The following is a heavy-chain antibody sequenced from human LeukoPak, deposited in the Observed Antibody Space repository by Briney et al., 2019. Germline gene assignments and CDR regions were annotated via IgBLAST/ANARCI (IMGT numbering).Heavy chain of an antibody. V-gene: IGHV3-11*01. CDR1: GFTFSDYY. D-gene: IGHD6-13*01. CDR3: ASDAEVYSSSRSYYGMDV. CDR2: ISSSGSTI. Sequence: AGGSLRLSCAASGFTFSDYYMSWIRQAPGKGLEWVSYISSSGSTIYYADSVKGRFTISRDNAKNSLYLQMNSLRAEDTAVYYCASDAEVYSSSRSYYGMDVWGQGTTVTVSS. J-gene: IGHJ6*02.